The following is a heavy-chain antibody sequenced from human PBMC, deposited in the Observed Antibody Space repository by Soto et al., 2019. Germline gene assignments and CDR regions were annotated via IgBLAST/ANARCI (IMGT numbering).Heavy chain of an antibody. CDR1: GGSISSYY. D-gene: IGHD1-26*01. J-gene: IGHJ6*02. CDR3: ARDKWETYYGMDV. V-gene: IGHV4-59*01. CDR2: IYYSGST. Sequence: PSETLSLTCTVSGGSISSYYWSWIRQPPGKGLEWIGYIYYSGSTNYNPSLKSRVTISVDTSKNQFSLKLSSVTTADTAVYYCARDKWETYYGMDVWGQGTTDTVSS.